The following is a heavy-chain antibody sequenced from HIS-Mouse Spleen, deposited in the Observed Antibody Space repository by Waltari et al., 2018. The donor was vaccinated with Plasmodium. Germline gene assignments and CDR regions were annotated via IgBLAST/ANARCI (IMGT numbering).Heavy chain of an antibody. CDR1: GFTFRSYA. D-gene: IGHD6-25*01. CDR3: AKVIAARDY. V-gene: IGHV3-23*01. CDR2: ISGSGGST. Sequence: EVQLLESGGGLVQPGGSLGLSCAASGFTFRSYALSWVRQDPGKGLEWGSAISGSGGSTYYADSVKGRFTISRDNSKNTLYLQMNSLRAEDTAVYYCAKVIAARDYWGQGTLVTVSS. J-gene: IGHJ4*02.